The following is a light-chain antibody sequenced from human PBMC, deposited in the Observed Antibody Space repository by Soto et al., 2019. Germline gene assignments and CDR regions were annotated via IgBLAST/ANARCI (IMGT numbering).Light chain of an antibody. CDR2: KAS. CDR1: QTMRSW. J-gene: IGKJ1*01. CDR3: QHYNSYSEA. Sequence: DIQMTQYPSTLSGAVGDRVSITCRASQTMRSWWAWYQQNPGKAPKLLIYKASTLKSGVPSRFSGSGSGTEFTLTISSLQPDDFATYYCQHYNSYSEAFGQGTKVDI. V-gene: IGKV1-5*03.